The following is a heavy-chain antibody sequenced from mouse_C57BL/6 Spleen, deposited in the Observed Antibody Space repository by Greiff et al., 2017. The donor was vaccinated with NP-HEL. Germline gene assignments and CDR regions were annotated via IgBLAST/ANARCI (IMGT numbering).Heavy chain of an antibody. J-gene: IGHJ2*01. CDR2: INYDGSST. CDR1: GFTFSDYY. V-gene: IGHV5-16*01. D-gene: IGHD2-2*01. CDR3: AREGYDGPFDY. Sequence: EVKLMESEGGLVQPGSSMKLSCTASGFTFSDYYMAWVRQVPEKGLEWVANINYDGSSTYYLDSLKSRFIISRDNAKNILYLQMSSLKSEDTATYYCAREGYDGPFDYWGKGTTLTVSS.